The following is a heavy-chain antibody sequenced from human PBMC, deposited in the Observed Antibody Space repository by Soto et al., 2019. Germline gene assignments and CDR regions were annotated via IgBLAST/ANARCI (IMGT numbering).Heavy chain of an antibody. Sequence: TGGSLRLSCAASGFTFSNAWMSWVRQAPGKGLEWVGRIKSKTDGGTTDYAAPVKGRFTISRDDSKNTLYLQMNSLKTEDTAVYYCTTLYCSSTSCYDYWGQGTLVTVSS. CDR2: IKSKTDGGTT. D-gene: IGHD2-2*01. V-gene: IGHV3-15*01. CDR3: TTLYCSSTSCYDY. CDR1: GFTFSNAW. J-gene: IGHJ4*02.